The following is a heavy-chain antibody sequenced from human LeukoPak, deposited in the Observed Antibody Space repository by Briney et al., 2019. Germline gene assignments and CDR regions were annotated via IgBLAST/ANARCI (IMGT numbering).Heavy chain of an antibody. V-gene: IGHV4-38-2*01. Sequence: PSETLSLTCAVSGYSISIGYYWGWIRQPPGKWLDWRGSIYHSGSTYYNPSLKRRVTISVDTSKNEFPLKMSSVTDADTAVSYCARTDIVVVPAAILGSWFDPWGQGTLVTVSS. CDR1: GYSISIGYY. J-gene: IGHJ5*02. CDR3: ARTDIVVVPAAILGSWFDP. CDR2: IYHSGST. D-gene: IGHD2-2*02.